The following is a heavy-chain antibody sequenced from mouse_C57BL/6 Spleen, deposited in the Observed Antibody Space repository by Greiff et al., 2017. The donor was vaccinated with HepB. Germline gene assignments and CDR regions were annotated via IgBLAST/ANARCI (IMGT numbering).Heavy chain of an antibody. CDR2: IYPRSGNT. J-gene: IGHJ2*01. V-gene: IGHV1-81*01. D-gene: IGHD2-10*01. CDR3: ARSFYGPTGYFDY. Sequence: VKLMESGAELARPGASVKLSCKASGYTFTSYGISWVKQRTGQGLEWIGEIYPRSGNTYYNEKFKGKATLTADKSSSTAYMELRSLTSEDSAVYFCARSFYGPTGYFDYWGQGTTLTVSS. CDR1: GYTFTSYG.